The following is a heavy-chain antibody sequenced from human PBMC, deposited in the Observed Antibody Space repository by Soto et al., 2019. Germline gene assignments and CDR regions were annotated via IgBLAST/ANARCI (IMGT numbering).Heavy chain of an antibody. CDR1: GYPFSSYG. Sequence: QVHLVQSGGEVKRPGDSVKVSCKTSGYPFSSYGISWVRQAPGQGLEWLGWISGYNVKTEYGQKGKDRLTMTTDTSTNTVYMELRNLRSDDTAVYYCVRAFLQWLVQYYYGMAVWGQGTPVTVSS. D-gene: IGHD6-19*01. CDR3: VRAFLQWLVQYYYGMAV. CDR2: ISGYNVKT. J-gene: IGHJ6*02. V-gene: IGHV1-18*04.